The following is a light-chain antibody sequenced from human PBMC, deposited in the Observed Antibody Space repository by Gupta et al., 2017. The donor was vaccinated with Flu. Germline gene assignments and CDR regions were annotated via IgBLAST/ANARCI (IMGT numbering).Light chain of an antibody. CDR3: QQYGSSPRT. Sequence: GTLSLSPGERATLSCRASQSVSSNYLAWYQRKPGQAPRVLIYRASSRATGIPDRFSGSGSGTVFTLTISRLEPEDFAVYYCQQYGSSPRTFGQGTKVEIK. J-gene: IGKJ1*01. CDR1: QSVSSNY. V-gene: IGKV3-20*01. CDR2: RAS.